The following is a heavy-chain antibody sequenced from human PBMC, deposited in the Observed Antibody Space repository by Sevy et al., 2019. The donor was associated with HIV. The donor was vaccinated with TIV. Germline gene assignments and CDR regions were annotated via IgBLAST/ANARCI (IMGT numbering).Heavy chain of an antibody. D-gene: IGHD3-22*01. V-gene: IGHV3-11*01. CDR3: ARGEDSSGYYVRVFDY. Sequence: GGSLRLSCAASGFTFSDYYMSWIRQAPGKGLEWVSYISSSGSTIYYADSVKARFTISKDNAKNSLYLQMTSLRAEDMAVLYCARGEDSSGYYVRVFDYWGQGTLVTVSS. CDR1: GFTFSDYY. CDR2: ISSSGSTI. J-gene: IGHJ4*02.